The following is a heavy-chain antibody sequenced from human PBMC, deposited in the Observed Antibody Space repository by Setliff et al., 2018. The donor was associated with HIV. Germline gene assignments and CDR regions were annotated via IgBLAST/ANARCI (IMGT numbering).Heavy chain of an antibody. CDR1: GYSISSGYY. Sequence: SETLSLTCAVYGYSISSGYYWGWIRQPPGRGLEWIGSIYHSGITYYNSSLKSRVTISVDTSKNQFSLNLSSVTAADTAMYYCARASDLNYYGMDVWGQGTTVTVSS. CDR3: ARASDLNYYGMDV. V-gene: IGHV4-38-2*01. CDR2: IYHSGIT. J-gene: IGHJ6*02.